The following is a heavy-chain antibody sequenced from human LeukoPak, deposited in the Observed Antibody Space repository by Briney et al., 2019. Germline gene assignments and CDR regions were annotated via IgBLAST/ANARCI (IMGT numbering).Heavy chain of an antibody. J-gene: IGHJ4*02. Sequence: PGGSLRLSCAGSGFTFSRYWINWVRQAPGKGLEWVGFIRSKAYGGTTEYAASVKGRFTISRDDSKSIAYLQMNSLKTEDTAVYYCTRSIAPFGYWGQGTLVTVSS. D-gene: IGHD6-13*01. CDR2: IRSKAYGGTT. CDR1: GFTFSRYW. CDR3: TRSIAPFGY. V-gene: IGHV3-49*04.